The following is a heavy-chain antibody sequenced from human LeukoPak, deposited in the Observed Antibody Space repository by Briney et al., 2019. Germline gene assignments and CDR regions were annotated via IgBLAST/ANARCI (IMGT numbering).Heavy chain of an antibody. CDR3: QRRYYYDSSGYQDY. CDR1: GYTFTSYG. CDR2: ISAYNGNT. V-gene: IGHV1-18*01. Sequence: GASVTVSCKASGYTFTSYGISWVRRAPGQGLEWMGWISAYNGNTNYAQKLQGRVTMTTDTSTSTAYMELRSLRSDDTAVYYCQRRYYYDSSGYQDYWGQGTLVTVSS. J-gene: IGHJ4*02. D-gene: IGHD3-22*01.